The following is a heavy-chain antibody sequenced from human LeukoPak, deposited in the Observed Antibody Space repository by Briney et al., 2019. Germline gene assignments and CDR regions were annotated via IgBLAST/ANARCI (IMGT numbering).Heavy chain of an antibody. J-gene: IGHJ4*02. CDR3: ARDVAYGDYGLDY. D-gene: IGHD4-17*01. CDR1: GFTFSTYI. Sequence: GGSLRLSCAASGFTFSTYIMHWVRQTPGKGLEWVALISYDGNNKYYVDSVKGRFTISRDNSENTLYLQMNSLRVEDTAVYYCARDVAYGDYGLDYWGQGTPVTVSS. V-gene: IGHV3-30*04. CDR2: ISYDGNNK.